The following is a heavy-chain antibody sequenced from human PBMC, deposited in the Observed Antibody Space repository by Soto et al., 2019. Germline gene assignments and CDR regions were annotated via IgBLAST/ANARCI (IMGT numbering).Heavy chain of an antibody. CDR1: GFTFGSYA. Sequence: GGSLRLSCAASGFTFGSYAMSWVRQAPGKGLEWVSAISGSGGSTYYADSVKGRFTISRDNSKNTLYLQMNSLRAEDTAVYYCAKTDILLWFGESKNDAFDIWGQGTMVTVSS. V-gene: IGHV3-23*01. J-gene: IGHJ3*02. CDR3: AKTDILLWFGESKNDAFDI. D-gene: IGHD3-10*01. CDR2: ISGSGGST.